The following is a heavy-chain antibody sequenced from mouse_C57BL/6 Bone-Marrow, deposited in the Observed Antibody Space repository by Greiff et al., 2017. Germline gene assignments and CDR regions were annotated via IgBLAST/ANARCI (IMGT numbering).Heavy chain of an antibody. V-gene: IGHV1-64*01. J-gene: IGHJ3*01. CDR2: IHPDSGST. Sequence: VQLQQPGAELVKPGASVKLSCKASGYTFTSYWMHWVKQRPGQGLEWIGMIHPDSGSTNYNAKFQSKATLTADQSSSTAYLQLSSLTSEDSAVYDGARNWAWGQGTLVTVSA. CDR1: GYTFTSYW. D-gene: IGHD4-1*01. CDR3: ARNWA.